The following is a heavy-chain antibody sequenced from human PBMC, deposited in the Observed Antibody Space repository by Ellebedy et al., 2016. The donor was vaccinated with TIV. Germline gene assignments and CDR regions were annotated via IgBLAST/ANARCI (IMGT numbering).Heavy chain of an antibody. CDR3: ARGGSSWEGISLDY. CDR2: INPSGTTT. CDR1: HYTFSNYG. V-gene: IGHV1-46*04. J-gene: IGHJ4*02. Sequence: AASVKVSCKTFHYTFSNYGVSWVRQAPGQGLEWMGLINPSGTTTTFAQKLQGRVTMTRDTSTSTVYMELSSLRSEDTAVYYCARGGSSWEGISLDYWGQGTLVTVSS. D-gene: IGHD6-13*01.